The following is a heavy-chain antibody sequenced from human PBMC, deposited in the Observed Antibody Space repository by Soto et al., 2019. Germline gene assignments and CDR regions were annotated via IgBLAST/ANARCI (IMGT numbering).Heavy chain of an antibody. V-gene: IGHV1-2*02. CDR3: ARDYDKSGYDYFDP. Sequence: QVPLIQSGAEVKKPGASVTVSCKASEYSFTGHYLHWVRQAPGQGLEWMGWIDPKSGDTNYAQKFQDRVTMTRDTSISTAYMDLSRLRSDDTAVYYCARDYDKSGYDYFDPWGQGTLVTVSS. D-gene: IGHD3-22*01. CDR1: EYSFTGHY. CDR2: IDPKSGDT. J-gene: IGHJ5*02.